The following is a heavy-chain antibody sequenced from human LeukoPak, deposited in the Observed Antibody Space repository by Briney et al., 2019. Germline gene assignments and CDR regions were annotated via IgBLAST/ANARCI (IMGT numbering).Heavy chain of an antibody. CDR2: FDPEDGET. CDR1: GYTLTELS. J-gene: IGHJ6*04. D-gene: IGHD3-9*01. Sequence: ASVKVSCKVSGYTLTELSMHWVRQAPGQGLEWMGGFDPEDGETIYAQKFQGRVTMTEDTSTDTAYMELSSLRSEDTAVYYCATGPSYDILRGYYYYYGMDVWGEGTTVTVSS. CDR3: ATGPSYDILRGYYYYYGMDV. V-gene: IGHV1-24*01.